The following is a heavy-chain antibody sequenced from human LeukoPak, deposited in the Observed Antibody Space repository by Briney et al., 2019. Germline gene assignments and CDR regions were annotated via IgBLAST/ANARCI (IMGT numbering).Heavy chain of an antibody. CDR2: IIPILGIA. Sequence: SVKVSCKASGGTFSSYTISWVRQAPGQGLEWMGRIIPILGIANYAQKLQGRVTITADKSTSTAYMELSSLRSEDTAVYYCARLDTYYYDSSGYSPDWGQGTLVTVSS. D-gene: IGHD3-22*01. V-gene: IGHV1-69*02. CDR1: GGTFSSYT. CDR3: ARLDTYYYDSSGYSPD. J-gene: IGHJ4*02.